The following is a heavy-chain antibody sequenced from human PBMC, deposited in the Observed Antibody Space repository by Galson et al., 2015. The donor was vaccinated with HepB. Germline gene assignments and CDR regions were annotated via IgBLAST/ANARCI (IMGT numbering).Heavy chain of an antibody. CDR3: ARDEPLDIVVPEEGSDDAFDI. CDR2: ILHDGSNK. V-gene: IGHV3-30-3*01. D-gene: IGHD2-2*01. Sequence: SLRLSCAASGFTFSRYAMHWVRQAPGKGLEWVAAILHDGSNKYYPDSVKGRFTISRDNSKNTLHLQMNSLRAEDTAVYYCARDEPLDIVVPEEGSDDAFDIWGQGTMVTVAS. CDR1: GFTFSRYA. J-gene: IGHJ3*02.